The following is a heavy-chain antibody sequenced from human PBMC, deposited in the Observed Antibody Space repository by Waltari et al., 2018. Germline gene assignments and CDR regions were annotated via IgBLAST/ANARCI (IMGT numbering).Heavy chain of an antibody. D-gene: IGHD3-22*01. CDR2: IYYSGST. V-gene: IGHV4-39*01. CDR1: GGSISSSSYY. Sequence: QLQLQESGPGLVKPSETLSLTCTVSGGSISSSSYYWGWLRQPPGKGLEWIGSIYYSGSTYYNPSLKSRVTISVDTSKNQFSLKLSSVTAADTAVYYCARHLIVDSSGYSPYYFDYWGQGTLVTVSS. J-gene: IGHJ4*02. CDR3: ARHLIVDSSGYSPYYFDY.